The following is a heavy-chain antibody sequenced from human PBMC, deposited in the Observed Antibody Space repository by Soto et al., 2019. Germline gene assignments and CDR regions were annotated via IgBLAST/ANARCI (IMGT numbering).Heavy chain of an antibody. Sequence: SVKVSCKASGGTFSSYAISWVRQAPGQGLEWMGGIIPIFGTANYAQKFQGRVTITADESTSTAYMELSSLRSEDTAVYYCARVSLDSSGYFSDYWGQGTLVTVSS. CDR2: IIPIFGTA. D-gene: IGHD3-22*01. CDR3: ARVSLDSSGYFSDY. J-gene: IGHJ4*02. V-gene: IGHV1-69*13. CDR1: GGTFSSYA.